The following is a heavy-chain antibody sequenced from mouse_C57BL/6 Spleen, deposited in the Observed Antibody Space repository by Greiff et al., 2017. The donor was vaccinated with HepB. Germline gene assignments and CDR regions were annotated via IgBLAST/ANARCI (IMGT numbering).Heavy chain of an antibody. CDR3: AREGGNAIDY. J-gene: IGHJ4*01. V-gene: IGHV1-82*01. CDR2: IYPGDGDT. Sequence: VQLQQSGPELVKPGASVKISCKASGYAFSSSWMNWVKQRPGKGLEWIGRIYPGDGDTNYNGKFKGKATLTADKSSSTAYMQLSSLTSEDSAVYFCAREGGNAIDYWGQGTSVTVSS. CDR1: GYAFSSSW.